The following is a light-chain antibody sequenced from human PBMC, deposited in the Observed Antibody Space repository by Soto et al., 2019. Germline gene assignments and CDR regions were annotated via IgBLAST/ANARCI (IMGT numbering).Light chain of an antibody. J-gene: IGKJ4*01. CDR2: AAS. CDR1: QDISSF. Sequence: IELSHSPSPLSASIGDRVAITCRASQDISSFLAWYQQKPGKAPKLLIFAASTLQSGVPSRFSGSGSGTDFTLTISSLQPEDFATYYCPQTESYPSIFGGGTKVDIK. CDR3: PQTESYPSI. V-gene: IGKV1-9*01.